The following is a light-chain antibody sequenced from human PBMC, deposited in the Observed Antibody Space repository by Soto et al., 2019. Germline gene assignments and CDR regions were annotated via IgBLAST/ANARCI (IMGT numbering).Light chain of an antibody. CDR3: QQRHMCPIT. V-gene: IGKV3-11*01. CDR2: DAY. J-gene: IGKJ5*01. Sequence: EVVLTQSPVTLSLSPGERATLSCRASQSFRGLLAWYQQKPGQDPRLLIYDAYNRATGIPPRFSGSGSGTDFTLTISSLEPEDSAVYYCQQRHMCPITFGQGTRLEIK. CDR1: QSFRGL.